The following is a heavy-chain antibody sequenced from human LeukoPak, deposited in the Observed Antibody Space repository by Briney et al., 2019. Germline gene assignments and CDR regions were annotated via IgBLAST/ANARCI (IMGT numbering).Heavy chain of an antibody. CDR1: GFTFSNAW. CDR3: TTPSRSSTSCYVPY. J-gene: IGHJ4*02. D-gene: IGHD2-2*01. V-gene: IGHV3-15*01. CDR2: IKSKTDGGTT. Sequence: GGSLRLSCAASGFTFSNAWMSWVRQAPGKGLEWVGRIKSKTDGGTTDYAAPVKGRFTISRDDSKNTLYLQMNSLKTEDTAVYYCTTPSRSSTSCYVPYWGQGTLVTVSS.